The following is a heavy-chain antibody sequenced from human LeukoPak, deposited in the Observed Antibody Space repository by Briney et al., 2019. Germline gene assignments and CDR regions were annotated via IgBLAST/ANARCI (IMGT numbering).Heavy chain of an antibody. V-gene: IGHV3-21*04. Sequence: GGSLRLSCAASGFIFTSYTMSWVRQAPGKGLEWVSSISGSSSYIYYADSVKGRFTISRDNAKNSLYLQMNSLRAEDTAVYYCARDIRYSSSSHWGQGTLVTVSS. D-gene: IGHD6-6*01. CDR2: ISGSSSYI. CDR1: GFIFTSYT. CDR3: ARDIRYSSSSH. J-gene: IGHJ4*02.